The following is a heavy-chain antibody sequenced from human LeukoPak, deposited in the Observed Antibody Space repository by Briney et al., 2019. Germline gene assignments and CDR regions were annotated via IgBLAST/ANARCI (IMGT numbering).Heavy chain of an antibody. D-gene: IGHD3-22*01. CDR2: IYYSGST. Sequence: PSETLSLTCTVSGGSISSSSYYWGWIRQPPGKGLEWIGSIYYSGSTYYNPSLKSRVTMSVDTSKNQFSLLLHSVTAADTAVYYCARVWLSSGSYWYFDFWGRGTLVIVSS. V-gene: IGHV4-39*07. J-gene: IGHJ2*01. CDR3: ARVWLSSGSYWYFDF. CDR1: GGSISSSSYY.